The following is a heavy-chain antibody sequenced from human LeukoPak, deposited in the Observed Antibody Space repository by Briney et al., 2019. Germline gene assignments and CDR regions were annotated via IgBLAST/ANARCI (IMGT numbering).Heavy chain of an antibody. Sequence: SQTLSLTCAISGDSVSSNTAAWNWIRQSPLRGLEWLGRTYYRSKWYNDYAVSVKSRITINPDTSKNQFSLQLNSVTPEDTAAYYCARGLGQVDYWGQGTLVTVSS. D-gene: IGHD7-27*01. J-gene: IGHJ4*02. V-gene: IGHV6-1*01. CDR3: ARGLGQVDY. CDR2: TYYRSKWYN. CDR1: GDSVSSNTAA.